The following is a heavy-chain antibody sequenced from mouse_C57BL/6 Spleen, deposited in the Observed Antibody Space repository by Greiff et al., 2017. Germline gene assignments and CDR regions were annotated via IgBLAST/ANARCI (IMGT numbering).Heavy chain of an antibody. CDR2: ISSGGDYI. D-gene: IGHD1-3*01. Sequence: EVKVVESGEGLVKPGGSLKLSCAASGFTFSSYAMSWVRQTPEKRLEWVAYISSGGDYIYYADTVKGRFTISRDNARNTLYLQMSSLKSEDTAMYYCTRDQSGGYFDYWGQGTTLTVSS. CDR1: GFTFSSYA. J-gene: IGHJ2*01. V-gene: IGHV5-9-1*02. CDR3: TRDQSGGYFDY.